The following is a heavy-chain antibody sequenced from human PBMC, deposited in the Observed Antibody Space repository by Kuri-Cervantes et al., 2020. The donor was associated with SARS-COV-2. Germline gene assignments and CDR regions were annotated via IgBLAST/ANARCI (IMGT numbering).Heavy chain of an antibody. J-gene: IGHJ6*02. CDR1: GFTFSDYY. CDR3: ARDTKRAPGEPYYGMDV. D-gene: IGHD4-17*01. CDR2: ISNSGSSI. Sequence: GESLKISCAASGFTFSDYYMNWIRQAPGKGLEWVSYISNSGSSIYYADSVKGRFIISRDNAKNSLYLQMNSLRAEDTAVYYCARDTKRAPGEPYYGMDVWGPGTTVTVSS. V-gene: IGHV3-11*01.